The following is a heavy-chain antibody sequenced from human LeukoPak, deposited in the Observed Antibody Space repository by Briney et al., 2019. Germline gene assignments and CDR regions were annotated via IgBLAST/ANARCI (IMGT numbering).Heavy chain of an antibody. J-gene: IGHJ4*02. CDR1: GFTFSSYT. Sequence: GGSLRLSCTASGFTFSSYTMTWVRQAPGKGLKWVSTITTGDGNTYYADSVKGRFTVSRDDSKNTLYLQMNSLRAEDTAVYYCAKCIVVGEYFDYWGQGTLVTVSS. V-gene: IGHV3-23*01. CDR3: AKCIVVGEYFDY. CDR2: ITTGDGNT. D-gene: IGHD3-10*01.